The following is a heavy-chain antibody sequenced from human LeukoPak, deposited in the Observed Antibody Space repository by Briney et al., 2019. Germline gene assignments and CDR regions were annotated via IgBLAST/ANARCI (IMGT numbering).Heavy chain of an antibody. CDR1: GFTFDDYG. J-gene: IGHJ4*02. D-gene: IGHD3-10*01. CDR3: ARVSYNYYGSGSYYNGPGDY. Sequence: GGSLRLSCAASGFTFDDYGMSWVRQAPGKGLEWVSGINWNGGSTGYADSVKGRFTISRDNAKNSLYLQMNSLRAEGTALYYCARVSYNYYGSGSYYNGPGDYWGQGTLVTVSS. V-gene: IGHV3-20*04. CDR2: INWNGGST.